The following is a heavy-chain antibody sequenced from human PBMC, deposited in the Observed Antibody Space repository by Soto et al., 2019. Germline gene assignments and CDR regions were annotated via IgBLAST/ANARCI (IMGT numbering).Heavy chain of an antibody. J-gene: IGHJ6*02. CDR1: GFSLSTTGMC. V-gene: IGHV2-70*17. CDR3: ARRGADSGYGMDV. Sequence: GPTLVNPTETLTLTCTFSGFSLSTTGMCVNWIRQPPGKALEWLGRIDWDGDKFYSSSLRTRLTISKDTSKNLVVLIMTNMDPLDTATYYCARRGADSGYGMDVWGQGTTVTVSS. CDR2: IDWDGDK. D-gene: IGHD2-21*01.